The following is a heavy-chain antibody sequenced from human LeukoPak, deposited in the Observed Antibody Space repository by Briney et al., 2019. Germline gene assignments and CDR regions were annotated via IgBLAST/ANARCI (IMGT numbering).Heavy chain of an antibody. CDR2: IYHSGST. J-gene: IGHJ4*02. V-gene: IGHV4-4*02. CDR1: GGSISSSNW. CDR3: ARAVGVTTVTSYFDY. D-gene: IGHD4-17*01. Sequence: SETLSLTCAVSGGSISSSNWWSWVRQPPGKGLGWIGEIYHSGSTNYNPSLKSRVTISVDKSKNQFSLKLSSVTAADTAVYYCARAVGVTTVTSYFDYWGQGALVTVSS.